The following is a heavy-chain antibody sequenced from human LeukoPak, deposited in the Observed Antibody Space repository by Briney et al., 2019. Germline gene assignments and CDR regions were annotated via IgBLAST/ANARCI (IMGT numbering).Heavy chain of an antibody. CDR1: GFTFSRYG. CDR2: IRYDGSNK. V-gene: IGHV3-30*02. CDR3: AKSGYNRFDY. D-gene: IGHD5-24*01. J-gene: IGHJ4*02. Sequence: GGSLRLSCAASGFTFSRYGMHWVRQAPGKGLEWVAFIRYDGSNKYYADSLRGRFTISRDNSKNTLYLQMNSLRADDTAVYYCAKSGYNRFDYWGQGTLVTVSS.